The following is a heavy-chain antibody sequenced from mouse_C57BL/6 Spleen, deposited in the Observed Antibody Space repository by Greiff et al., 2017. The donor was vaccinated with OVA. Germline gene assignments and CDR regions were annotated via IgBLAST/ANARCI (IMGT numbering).Heavy chain of an antibody. Sequence: EVKLQESGPGLVKPSQSLSLTCSVTGYSITSGYYWNWIRQFPGNKLEWMGYIRYDGSNNYNPSLKNRISITLDTSKNQFFLKLNSVTTEDTATYYWASNGENYFDYWGQGTTLTVSS. CDR1: GYSITSGYY. D-gene: IGHD2-13*01. V-gene: IGHV3-6*01. J-gene: IGHJ2*01. CDR2: IRYDGSN. CDR3: ASNGENYFDY.